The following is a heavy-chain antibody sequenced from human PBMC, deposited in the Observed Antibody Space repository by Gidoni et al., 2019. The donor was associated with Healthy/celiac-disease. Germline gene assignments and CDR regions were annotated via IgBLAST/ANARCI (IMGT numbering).Heavy chain of an antibody. CDR2: IYYSGST. V-gene: IGHV4-31*03. J-gene: IGHJ4*02. CDR3: ARVNLDWPFDY. CDR1: GGSFSSGGYY. Sequence: QVQLQESGPGLVKPSQTLSLTCTVSGGSFSSGGYYWSWIRQHPGKGLEWIGYIYYSGSTYYNPALKSRVTISVDTSKNQFSLKLSSVTAADTAGYYCARVNLDWPFDYWGQGTLVTVSS. D-gene: IGHD2-21*01.